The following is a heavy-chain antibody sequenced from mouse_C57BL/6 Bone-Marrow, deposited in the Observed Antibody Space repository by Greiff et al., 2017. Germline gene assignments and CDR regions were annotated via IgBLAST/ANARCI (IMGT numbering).Heavy chain of an antibody. V-gene: IGHV1-7*01. D-gene: IGHD4-1*01. CDR1: GYTFTSYW. CDR3: TGGLGRVYYAMDY. J-gene: IGHJ4*01. CDR2: INPSSGYT. Sequence: QVQLKQSGAELVKPGASVKLSCKASGYTFTSYWMHWVKQRPGQGLEWIGYINPSSGYTKYNQKFKDKATLTANKSSSTAYMRLSSLTYEDSAVYYCTGGLGRVYYAMDYWGRGTSVTVSS.